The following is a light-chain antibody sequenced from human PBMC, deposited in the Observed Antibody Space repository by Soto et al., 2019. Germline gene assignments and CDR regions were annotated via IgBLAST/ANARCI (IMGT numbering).Light chain of an antibody. Sequence: QSALTQPASVSGSPGQSITISCTGTSSDVGGYNYVSWYQQHPGKAPKLIIYEVRNRPSGVSNRFSGSKSGNTASLTISGLQAEDDADYYCTSYTTSSSLYVFGTGTKLTVL. CDR2: EVR. J-gene: IGLJ1*01. CDR1: SSDVGGYNY. CDR3: TSYTTSSSLYV. V-gene: IGLV2-14*01.